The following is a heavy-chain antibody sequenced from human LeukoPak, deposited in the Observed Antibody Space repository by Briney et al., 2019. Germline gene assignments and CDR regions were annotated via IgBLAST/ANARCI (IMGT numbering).Heavy chain of an antibody. V-gene: IGHV3-21*01. CDR2: ISSSGSYI. CDR3: AVYYYGSGSYAD. J-gene: IGHJ4*02. CDR1: GFTFSTYS. D-gene: IGHD3-10*01. Sequence: GGSLRLSCAASGFTFSTYSMNWVRQAPGKGLEWVSSISSSGSYIYYADSVKGRFTISRDNAKNSLYLQMTSLWAEDTAVYYGAVYYYGSGSYADWGQGTLVTVSS.